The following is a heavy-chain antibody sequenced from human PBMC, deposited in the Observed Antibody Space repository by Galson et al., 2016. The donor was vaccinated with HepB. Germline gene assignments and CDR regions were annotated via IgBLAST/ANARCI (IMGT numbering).Heavy chain of an antibody. V-gene: IGHV3-21*01. CDR3: ARNPHSTNWIGAEYFQY. J-gene: IGHJ1*01. CDR2: ISSNSNYM. Sequence: SLRLSCAASGFTFSGYGMNWVRQTPAKGLEWVSSISSNSNYMYYADSVRGRFTIPRDNAKNSLYLQMNSLTAEDTAVYYCARNPHSTNWIGAEYFQYWGQGTLVTVSS. D-gene: IGHD6-13*01. CDR1: GFTFSGYG.